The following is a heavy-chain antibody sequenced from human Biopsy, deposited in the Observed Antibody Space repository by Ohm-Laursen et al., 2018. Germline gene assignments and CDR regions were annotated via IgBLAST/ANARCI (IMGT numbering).Heavy chain of an antibody. CDR3: ARWTPEYDSSRYYLDAFDI. V-gene: IGHV4-4*07. J-gene: IGHJ3*02. CDR2: IYSSGST. Sequence: SDTLSLTCTVSGGSLSSYYWGWIWQPAGKGLEWIGRIYSSGSTNYNPSLKSRVTLSMDTSKRQFSLKLSFVTAADTAVYYCARWTPEYDSSRYYLDAFDIWGQGTKVTVSS. D-gene: IGHD3-22*01. CDR1: GGSLSSYY.